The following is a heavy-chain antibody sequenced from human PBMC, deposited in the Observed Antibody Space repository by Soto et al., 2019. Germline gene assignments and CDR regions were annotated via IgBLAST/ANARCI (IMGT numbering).Heavy chain of an antibody. CDR3: ERDRRVRGVIRLGDV. J-gene: IGHJ6*02. CDR1: GGCLSSYY. V-gene: IGHV4-59*01. Sequence: LSETMSLTCTVSGGCLSSYYWSWIRQPPGKGLEWIAYIYYSGSTNYNPSLKRRVTISVDTSKNQFSLKLSSVTAPDTAVYYCERDRRVRGVIRLGDVWGQGTTVTVSS. D-gene: IGHD3-10*01. CDR2: IYYSGST.